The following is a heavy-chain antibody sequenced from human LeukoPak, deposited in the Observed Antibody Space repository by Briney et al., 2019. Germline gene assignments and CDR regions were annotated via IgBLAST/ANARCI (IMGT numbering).Heavy chain of an antibody. D-gene: IGHD6-13*01. J-gene: IGHJ4*02. V-gene: IGHV5-51*01. CDR2: IYPGDSDT. CDR1: GYSFTSYW. CDR3: ARTPRYSRSSYYFDY. Sequence: GESLKISCKGSGYSFTSYWIGWVRQMPGKGLEWMGIIYPGDSDTRYSPSFQGQVTISADKSISTAYLQWSSLKASDTAMYYCARTPRYSRSSYYFDYWGQGTLVTVSS.